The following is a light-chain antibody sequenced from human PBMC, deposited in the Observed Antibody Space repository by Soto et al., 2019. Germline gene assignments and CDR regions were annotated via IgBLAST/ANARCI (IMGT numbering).Light chain of an antibody. CDR1: QDIRSY. CDR2: GAS. V-gene: IGKV1-27*01. J-gene: IGKJ3*01. Sequence: DIQMTQSPSSLSAPVGDRVTITCRASQDIRSYLAWYQQKPGRVPKLLIYGASTLQSGVPSRFSGSGSGTDFTLTISSLQPVDVATYYCQKYNSVPLTFGPGTKVDLK. CDR3: QKYNSVPLT.